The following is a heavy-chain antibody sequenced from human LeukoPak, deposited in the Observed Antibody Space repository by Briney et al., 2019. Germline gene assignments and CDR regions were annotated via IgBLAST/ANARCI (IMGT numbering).Heavy chain of an antibody. CDR2: IYWNDDK. J-gene: IGHJ3*02. CDR3: ARIKYFLDAFDI. CDR1: GFSLSTSGVG. D-gene: IGHD2/OR15-2a*01. Sequence: SGPTLVKPTQTLTLTCTFSGFSLSTSGVGVGWIRQPPGKALEWLALIYWNDDKRYSPSLKSRLTITKDTSKNQVVLTMTNMDPVDTATYYCARIKYFLDAFDIWGQGTMVTVSS. V-gene: IGHV2-5*01.